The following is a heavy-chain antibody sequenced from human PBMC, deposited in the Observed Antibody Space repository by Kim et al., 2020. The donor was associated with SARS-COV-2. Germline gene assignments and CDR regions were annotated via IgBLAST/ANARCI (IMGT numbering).Heavy chain of an antibody. CDR1: GYTFTNYG. D-gene: IGHD2-21*02. CDR3: ARDFAYCGGDYDSPYLLDH. Sequence: ASVKVSCKASGYTFTNYGVDWVRQAPGQGLEWMGWINTDTGNPTYAQGFAGRFVFSLDTSLSTAYLQITSLKTEDTAVYYCARDFAYCGGDYDSPYLLDHWGQGTLAT. CDR2: INTDTGNP. V-gene: IGHV7-4-1*02. J-gene: IGHJ4*02.